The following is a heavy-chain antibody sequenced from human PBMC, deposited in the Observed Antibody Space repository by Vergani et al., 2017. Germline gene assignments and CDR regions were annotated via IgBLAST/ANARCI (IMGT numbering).Heavy chain of an antibody. CDR1: GGSVRTSIGYY. D-gene: IGHD6-19*01. J-gene: IGHJ4*02. Sequence: QVQLQESGPGLVKPSQTLSLSCTVSGGSVRTSIGYYWTWIRQPAGKTREWSGEIFSSGTTNYNPSFKNRITMSVDTSKNQFSLRLNSVTAADTAVYYWGGGIRAEGGSGPDKWGQGTLVTVSS. V-gene: IGHV4-61*02. CDR3: GGGIRAEGGSGPDK. CDR2: IFSSGTT.